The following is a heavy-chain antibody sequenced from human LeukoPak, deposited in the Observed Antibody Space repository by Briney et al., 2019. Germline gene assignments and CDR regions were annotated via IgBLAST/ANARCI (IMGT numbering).Heavy chain of an antibody. Sequence: GSLRLSCAASGFTFSSYAMHWVRQAPGKGLEWVAVISYDGSNKYYADSVKGRFTISRDSSKNTLYLQMDSLTTEDTSVYYCARDFPNYYFDYWGQGTLVTVSS. CDR3: ARDFPNYYFDY. J-gene: IGHJ4*02. CDR1: GFTFSSYA. D-gene: IGHD1-1*01. V-gene: IGHV3-30-3*01. CDR2: ISYDGSNK.